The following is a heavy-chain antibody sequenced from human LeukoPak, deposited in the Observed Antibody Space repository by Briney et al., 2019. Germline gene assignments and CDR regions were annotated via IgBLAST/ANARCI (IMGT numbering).Heavy chain of an antibody. CDR2: IIPIFGTA. D-gene: IGHD2-2*01. J-gene: IGHJ4*02. CDR3: ARVSPSYCSSTSCPNFDY. CDR1: GYTFTSYG. Sequence: SVKVSCKASGYTFTSYGISWVRQAPGQGLEWMGGIIPIFGTANYAQKFQGRVTITADESTSTAYMELSSLRSEDTAVYYCARVSPSYCSSTSCPNFDYWGQGTLVTVSS. V-gene: IGHV1-69*13.